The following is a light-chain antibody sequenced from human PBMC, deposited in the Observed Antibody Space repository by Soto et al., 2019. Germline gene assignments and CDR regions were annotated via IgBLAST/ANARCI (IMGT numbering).Light chain of an antibody. Sequence: EIVMTQSPATLSVSPGGRVTLSCRASQSVGSDLAWYQQKPGQAPRLLIFAASARATGIPARFSGSGSGTEFTLTIISLQAEAFALYSSQHYNNWPPEYTFGQATKLEIK. J-gene: IGKJ2*01. CDR2: AAS. CDR1: QSVGSD. V-gene: IGKV3-15*01. CDR3: QHYNNWPPEYT.